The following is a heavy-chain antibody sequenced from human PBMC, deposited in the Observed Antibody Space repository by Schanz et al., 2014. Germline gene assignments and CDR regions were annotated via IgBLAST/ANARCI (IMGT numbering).Heavy chain of an antibody. CDR3: ARVAPPGYSSPRDAFDI. CDR2: ISDSGDTA. D-gene: IGHD5-18*01. J-gene: IGHJ3*02. Sequence: DVQLLESGGGLVQPGGSLRLSCAASGFTFTNYAMSWVRQAPGKGLEWVSLISDSGDTAYYADSVKGRFTISRDNFKGALYLQMNGMRAEDTAVYYCARVAPPGYSSPRDAFDIWGQGTMVTGSS. V-gene: IGHV3-23*01. CDR1: GFTFTNYA.